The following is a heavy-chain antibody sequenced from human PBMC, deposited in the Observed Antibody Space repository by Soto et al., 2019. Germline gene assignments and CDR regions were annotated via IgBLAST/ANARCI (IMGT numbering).Heavy chain of an antibody. CDR2: IYYTGTI. V-gene: IGHV4-39*02. J-gene: IGHJ2*01. CDR1: GGSISSTSYY. D-gene: IGHD1-1*01. CDR3: ARLEVELAPSNWHFAP. Sequence: QLQLQESGPGLVKPSETLSLTCTVSGGSISSTSYYWGWIRQSPGKGLQWIGTIYYTGTIYYNPALKSPVPMSVDTSKDHVSLRLSSATAADTAVYYCARLEVELAPSNWHFAPWGRGTLVTVSS.